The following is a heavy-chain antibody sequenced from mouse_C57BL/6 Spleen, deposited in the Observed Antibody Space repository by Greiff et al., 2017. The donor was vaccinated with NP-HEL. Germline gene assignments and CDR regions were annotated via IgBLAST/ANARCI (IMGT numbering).Heavy chain of an antibody. V-gene: IGHV7-3*01. CDR1: GFTFTDYY. Sequence: EVKLVESGGGLVQPGGSLSLSCAASGFTFTDYYMSWVRQPPGKALEWLGFIRNKANGYTTEYSASVKGRFTISRDNSRSILYLQMNALGAEDRATYYCARYGGGFDYWGQGTTLTVSS. CDR3: ARYGGGFDY. J-gene: IGHJ2*01. CDR2: IRNKANGYTT.